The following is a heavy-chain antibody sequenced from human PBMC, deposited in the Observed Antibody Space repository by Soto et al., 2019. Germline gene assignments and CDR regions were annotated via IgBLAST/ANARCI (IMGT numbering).Heavy chain of an antibody. CDR1: GFTFTDYS. J-gene: IGHJ6*02. D-gene: IGHD1-26*01. CDR2: ISASRTTI. V-gene: IGHV3-48*01. CDR3: ARDGRRGYDLDV. Sequence: EGQLVESGGGLVQPGGSLRLSCTVSGFTFTDYSLNWVRQAPGKGLEWLSYISASRTTIYYAASVRGRFTVSRDNAKNSLYLQLNSLRVEDTAVYYCARDGRRGYDLDVWGQGAMVTVSS.